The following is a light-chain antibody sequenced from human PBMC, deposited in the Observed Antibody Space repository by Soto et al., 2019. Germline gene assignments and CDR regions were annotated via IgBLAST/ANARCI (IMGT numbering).Light chain of an antibody. CDR2: DNH. CDR3: ATWDGSLSVVV. Sequence: QSVLTQPPSVSAAPGLRVTISCCGNSSNIGDNFVSWYQQPPGTAPKLLIYDNHKRPSGIPDRFSGSKSGTSATLGITGLQTGDESDYYCATWDGSLSVVVFGGGTKLTVL. V-gene: IGLV1-51*01. J-gene: IGLJ3*02. CDR1: SSNIGDNF.